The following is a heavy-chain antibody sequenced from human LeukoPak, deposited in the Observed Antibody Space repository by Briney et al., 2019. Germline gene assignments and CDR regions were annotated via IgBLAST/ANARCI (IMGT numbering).Heavy chain of an antibody. CDR2: INPNSGGT. V-gene: IGHV1-2*02. Sequence: ASVKVSCKASGYTFTGYYMHWVRQAPGQGLEWMGWINPNSGGTNYAQKSQGRVTMTRDTSISTAYMELSRLRSDDTAVYYCARDTIAAALSNWFDPWGQGTLVTVSS. D-gene: IGHD6-13*01. J-gene: IGHJ5*02. CDR1: GYTFTGYY. CDR3: ARDTIAAALSNWFDP.